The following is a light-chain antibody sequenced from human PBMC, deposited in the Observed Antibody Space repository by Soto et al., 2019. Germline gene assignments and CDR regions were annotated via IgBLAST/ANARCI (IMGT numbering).Light chain of an antibody. CDR3: QHRGT. J-gene: IGKJ1*01. Sequence: EMVLTQSPATLSVSPGERATLSCRASQSLSNNLAWYQQKPGQAPRLLIYGVSTRATGIPARFSGSGSGTDVTLTISSLQSEDFAVYHCQHRGTFGQGTKVEIK. CDR1: QSLSNN. CDR2: GVS. V-gene: IGKV3-15*01.